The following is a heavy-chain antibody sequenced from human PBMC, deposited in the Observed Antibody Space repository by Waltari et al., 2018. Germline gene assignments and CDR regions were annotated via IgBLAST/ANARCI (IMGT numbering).Heavy chain of an antibody. CDR1: GVSISTYY. Sequence: QVQLQESGPGLVKPSETLSLTCTVSGVSISTYYWSWIRQPAGKGLEWIGRFYSSGNNNYSPSPKSRVTMSVDTSKNQFSLKLTSVTAADTAVYYCARDLNGSGRPFDYWGQGTLVTVSS. D-gene: IGHD3-10*01. CDR2: FYSSGNN. CDR3: ARDLNGSGRPFDY. V-gene: IGHV4-4*07. J-gene: IGHJ4*02.